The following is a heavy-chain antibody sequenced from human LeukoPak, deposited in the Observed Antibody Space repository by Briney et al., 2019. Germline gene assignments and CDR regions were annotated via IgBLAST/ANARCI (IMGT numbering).Heavy chain of an antibody. D-gene: IGHD4-17*01. CDR1: GASISTYY. Sequence: SETLSLTCTVSGASISTYYWSWIRQPAGKGLEWIGRIFTGGSTIQNPSLKSRVTMSQDTYRNEFSLLLNSVTVADTAVYYCATSFGDYGVFDYWGQGILVTVSS. CDR3: ATSFGDYGVFDY. J-gene: IGHJ4*02. CDR2: IFTGGST. V-gene: IGHV4-4*07.